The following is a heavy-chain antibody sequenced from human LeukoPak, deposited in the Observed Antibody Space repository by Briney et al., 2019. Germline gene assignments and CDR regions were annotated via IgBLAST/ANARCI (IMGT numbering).Heavy chain of an antibody. V-gene: IGHV3-21*01. CDR2: ISSSSSYI. CDR1: GFTFSSYS. Sequence: EWSLRLSCAASGFTFSSYSMNWVRHPPGNGLEWVSSISSSSSYIYYAESVKGRFTSSRENAKNSLYLQMNSLRAEDTAVFFFAREDGIRDFESNDAFDIWGQGTMVTVSS. J-gene: IGHJ3*02. CDR3: AREDGIRDFESNDAFDI. D-gene: IGHD3-9*01.